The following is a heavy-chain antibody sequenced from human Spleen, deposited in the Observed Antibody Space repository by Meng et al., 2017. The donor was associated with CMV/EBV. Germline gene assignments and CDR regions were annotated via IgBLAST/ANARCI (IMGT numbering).Heavy chain of an antibody. Sequence: TSYGISWVRQAPGQGLEWMGWINPNSGGTNYAQKFQGRVSMTTDTSTSTAYMELRSLTSDDTAVYYCARDGAPHYDFWTTYFHSWFDPWGQGTLVTVSS. J-gene: IGHJ5*02. D-gene: IGHD3/OR15-3a*01. CDR1: TSYG. CDR2: INPNSGGT. CDR3: ARDGAPHYDFWTTYFHSWFDP. V-gene: IGHV1-18*01.